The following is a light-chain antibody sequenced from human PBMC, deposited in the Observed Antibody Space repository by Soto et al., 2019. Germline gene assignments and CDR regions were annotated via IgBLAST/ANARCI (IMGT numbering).Light chain of an antibody. V-gene: IGKV3-15*01. CDR2: GAS. J-gene: IGKJ1*01. CDR3: QQHDQGWA. CDR1: QSVSTK. Sequence: EMVVTQSPATLYVSLGERATLSCRASQSVSTKLVWYQQKPGQAPRLLIYGASTRATGIPARFSGSGSGTEFTLTISSLQSEDFAVYYCQQHDQGWAFGQGTKVDLK.